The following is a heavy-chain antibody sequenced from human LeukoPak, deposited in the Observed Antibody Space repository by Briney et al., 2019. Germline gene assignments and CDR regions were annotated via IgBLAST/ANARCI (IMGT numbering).Heavy chain of an antibody. D-gene: IGHD7-27*01. V-gene: IGHV1-8*01. CDR3: ARGPPNWGYDY. CDR1: GYTFTSYD. Sequence: ASVTVSCKASGYTFTSYDFNWVRQATGQRPEWMGWMSPNSGDTGYALKFQDRVTMTRNTSISTAYMELSSLRSDDTAVYYCARGPPNWGYDYWGPGTLVTVSS. CDR2: MSPNSGDT. J-gene: IGHJ4*02.